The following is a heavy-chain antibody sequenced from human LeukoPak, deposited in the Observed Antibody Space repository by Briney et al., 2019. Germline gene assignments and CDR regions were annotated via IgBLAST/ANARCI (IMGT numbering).Heavy chain of an antibody. CDR1: GGSFSGYY. D-gene: IGHD3-3*01. CDR2: INHSGST. V-gene: IGHV4-34*01. Sequence: SGTLSLTCAVYGGSFSGYYWSWVRQPPGKGLEWIAEINHSGSTNYNPYPMRRVTMTLEESNNKIPLMLMSVIAADTAGYYCASRNRITVFGVITKYYMDAWGKGTTVTVSS. J-gene: IGHJ6*03. CDR3: ASRNRITVFGVITKYYMDA.